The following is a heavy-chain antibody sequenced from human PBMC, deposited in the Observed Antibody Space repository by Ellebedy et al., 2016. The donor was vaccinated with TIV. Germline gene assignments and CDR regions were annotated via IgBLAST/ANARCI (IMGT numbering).Heavy chain of an antibody. J-gene: IGHJ4*02. V-gene: IGHV3-7*03. D-gene: IGHD6-13*01. CDR3: AKDKLGFGAAAGGVDH. CDR2: IKQDGSEK. CDR1: GFTFSSYW. Sequence: GESLKISCAASGFTFSSYWMSWVRQAPGKGLEWVANIKQDGSEKYYVDSVKGRFTISRDNAKNSLYLQMNSLRAEDTAVYYCAKDKLGFGAAAGGVDHWGQGTLVTVSS.